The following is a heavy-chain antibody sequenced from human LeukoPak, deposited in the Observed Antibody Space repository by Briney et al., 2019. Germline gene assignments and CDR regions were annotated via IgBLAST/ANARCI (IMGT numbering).Heavy chain of an antibody. CDR2: IYYTGST. CDR1: GGSISDGKDF. V-gene: IGHV4-39*01. D-gene: IGHD6-13*01. Sequence: SETLSLTCAVSGGSISDGKDFWGWIRQSPGKGLEWIGSIYYTGSTYYNPSLKSRVTISVDTSKSEFSLMVHSATAADTAMYYCARRGITYSTSFFDSWGQGTLVTVAS. J-gene: IGHJ4*02. CDR3: ARRGITYSTSFFDS.